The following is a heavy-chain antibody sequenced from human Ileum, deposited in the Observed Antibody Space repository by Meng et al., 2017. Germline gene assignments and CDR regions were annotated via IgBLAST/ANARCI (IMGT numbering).Heavy chain of an antibody. CDR2: IYPGNSDT. D-gene: IGHD5-12*01. CDR3: ARLQMGSGYDKYSDY. J-gene: IGHJ4*02. V-gene: IGHV5-51*01. Sequence: GESLKISCAGSGYSFSSYWIAWVRQMSGKGLEWMAIIYPGNSDTRYSPSFQGQVTISADKSINTAFLQWSSLKASDTAMYYCARLQMGSGYDKYSDYWGQGTLVTVSS. CDR1: GYSFSSYW.